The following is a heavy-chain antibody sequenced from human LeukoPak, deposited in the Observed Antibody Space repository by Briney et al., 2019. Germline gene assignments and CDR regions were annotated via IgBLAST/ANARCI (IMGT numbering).Heavy chain of an antibody. Sequence: PSETLSLTCTVSGCSISSGGYYWSWIRQHPGKGLEWIGYIYYSGSTYYNPSLKGRVTISVDTSKNQFSLKLSSVTAADTAVYYCARASYRTSDYWGQGTLVTVSS. V-gene: IGHV4-31*03. CDR2: IYYSGST. CDR1: GCSISSGGYY. J-gene: IGHJ4*02. D-gene: IGHD6-6*01. CDR3: ARASYRTSDY.